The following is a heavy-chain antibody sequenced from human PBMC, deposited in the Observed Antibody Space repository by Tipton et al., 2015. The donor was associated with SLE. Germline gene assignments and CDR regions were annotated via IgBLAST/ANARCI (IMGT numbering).Heavy chain of an antibody. D-gene: IGHD3-22*01. V-gene: IGHV3-30*03. CDR1: GFTFSSYG. CDR3: ARGFIYYDSSGYNNWFDP. J-gene: IGHJ5*02. Sequence: QVQLVQSGGGVVQPGRSLRLSCAASGFTFSSYGMHWVRQAPGKGLEWVAVISYDGSNKYYADSVKGRFTISRDNSKNTLYLQMNSLRAEDTAVYYCARGFIYYDSSGYNNWFDPWGQGTLVTVSS. CDR2: ISYDGSNK.